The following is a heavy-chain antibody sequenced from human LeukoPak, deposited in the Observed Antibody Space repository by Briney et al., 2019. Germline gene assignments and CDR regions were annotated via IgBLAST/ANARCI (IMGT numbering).Heavy chain of an antibody. CDR3: ARGPEGGGI. CDR2: IIPIFGIA. CDR1: GGTFSSYA. J-gene: IGHJ4*02. V-gene: IGHV1-69*04. Sequence: SVKVSCKASGGTFSSYAISWVRQAPGQGLEWMGRIIPIFGIANYAQKFQGRVTITADKSTRTAYMELSSLRSEDTAVYYCARGPEGGGIWGQGTLVTVSS. D-gene: IGHD3-16*01.